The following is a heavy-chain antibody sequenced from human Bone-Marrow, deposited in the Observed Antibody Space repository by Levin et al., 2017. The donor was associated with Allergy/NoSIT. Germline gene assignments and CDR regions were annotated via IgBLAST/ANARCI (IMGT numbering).Heavy chain of an antibody. J-gene: IGHJ4*02. V-gene: IGHV1-8*01. D-gene: IGHD5-24*01. CDR2: MNPDSGNT. Sequence: ASVKVSCKASGYTFTSYDINWVRQAPGQGLEWMGWMNPDSGNTGFDQRFQGRVTMTRDTSISTAYMELSGLRAEDTAVYYCATVMGRNGYNYDYWGQGTLVTVSS. CDR3: ATVMGRNGYNYDY. CDR1: GYTFTSYD.